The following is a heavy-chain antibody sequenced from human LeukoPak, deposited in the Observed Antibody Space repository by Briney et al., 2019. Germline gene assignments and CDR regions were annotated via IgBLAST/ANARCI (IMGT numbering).Heavy chain of an antibody. CDR2: NKTKTDGGKT. D-gene: IGHD2-15*01. Sequence: ARSLRLSCAASGFTFSNAWMSCVRQAPGKGLEWVSRNKTKTDGGKTDYAALVKGRFTISRDDSKNTLFLQMYSLKTEDTAMYYCATAVCGNFEYWGQGTLVTVSS. J-gene: IGHJ4*02. CDR3: ATAVCGNFEY. CDR1: GFTFSNAW. V-gene: IGHV3-15*01.